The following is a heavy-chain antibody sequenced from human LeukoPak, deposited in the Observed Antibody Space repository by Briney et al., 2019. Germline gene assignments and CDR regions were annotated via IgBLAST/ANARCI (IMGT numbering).Heavy chain of an antibody. Sequence: GGSLRLSCAASGFTFSSSFMSWVRQAPGKGLEWVAVIYSGGSTYYSDSVKGRFTLSRDHSKNTLYLQMNSLRADDTAVYYCVRDGVDYSFEYWGQGALVTVSS. D-gene: IGHD4-11*01. V-gene: IGHV3-53*01. CDR3: VRDGVDYSFEY. J-gene: IGHJ4*02. CDR1: GFTFSSSF. CDR2: IYSGGST.